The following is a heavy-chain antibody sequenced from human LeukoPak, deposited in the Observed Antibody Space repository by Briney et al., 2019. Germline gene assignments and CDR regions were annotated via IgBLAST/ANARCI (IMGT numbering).Heavy chain of an antibody. J-gene: IGHJ4*02. CDR3: ARSPDASDFWSGPHFDY. Sequence: SETLSLTCTVSGGSISSYYWRWIRQPPGKGLEWIGYIYYSGSTNYNPSLKSRVTISVDTSKNQFSLKLSSVTAADTAVYYCARSPDASDFWSGPHFDYWGQATLVTVSS. CDR1: GGSISSYY. CDR2: IYYSGST. V-gene: IGHV4-59*01. D-gene: IGHD3-3*01.